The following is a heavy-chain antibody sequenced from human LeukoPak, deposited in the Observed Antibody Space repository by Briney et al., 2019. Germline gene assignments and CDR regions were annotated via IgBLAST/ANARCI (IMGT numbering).Heavy chain of an antibody. CDR2: XXXSXST. V-gene: IGHV4-34*01. D-gene: IGHD2-2*01. Sequence: PSETLSLTCAVYGGSFSGYYWSWIRQPPGKGLEWIGEXXXSXSTNYNPSLKSRVTISVDTSKNQFSLKLSSVTAADTAVYYCARXXXYCSXTSCYHRPFFYMDVWGKGTTVTVSS. CDR3: ARXXXYCSXTSCYHRPFFYMDV. J-gene: IGHJ6*03. CDR1: GGSFSGYY.